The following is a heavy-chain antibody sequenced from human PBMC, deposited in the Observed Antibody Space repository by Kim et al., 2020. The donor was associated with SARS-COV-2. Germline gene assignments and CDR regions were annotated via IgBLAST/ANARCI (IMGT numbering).Heavy chain of an antibody. J-gene: IGHJ4*02. V-gene: IGHV4-61*01. Sequence: SETLFLTCTVSGGSVSSGSYYWSWIRQPPGKGLEWIGYIYYSGSTNYNPSLKSRVTISVDTSKNQFSLKLSSVTAADTAVYYCARGRNRAFDYWGQGTLVTVSS. CDR3: ARGRNRAFDY. CDR2: IYYSGST. CDR1: GGSVSSGSYY.